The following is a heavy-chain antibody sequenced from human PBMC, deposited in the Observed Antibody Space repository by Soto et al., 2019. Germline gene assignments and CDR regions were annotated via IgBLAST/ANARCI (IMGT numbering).Heavy chain of an antibody. CDR2: ISYDGNNK. V-gene: IGHV3-30-3*01. CDR1: GFTYSTYT. Sequence: QVQLVESGGGVVQPGRSLRLSCAASGFTYSTYTMHWVRQAPGKGLEWVAVISYDGNNKFYADSVKGRFTISRDSTKQTLYLQMNSLRPDDTAMYRCAREGVSSTEFTGKHGTYLDYWGQGDLVTLS. CDR3: AREGVSSTEFTGKHGTYLDY. J-gene: IGHJ4*02. D-gene: IGHD3-10*01.